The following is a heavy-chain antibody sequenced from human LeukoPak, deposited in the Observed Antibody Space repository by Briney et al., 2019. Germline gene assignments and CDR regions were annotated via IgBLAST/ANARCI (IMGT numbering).Heavy chain of an antibody. Sequence: GGSLRLSCAASGFTFSSYGMHWVRQAPGKGLEWVAFIRYDGSNKYYADSVKGRFTISRDNAKTSLYLQMNSLRAEDTAVYYCARGYDYDSSGYQYWGQGTLVTVSS. J-gene: IGHJ4*02. CDR2: IRYDGSNK. V-gene: IGHV3-30*02. CDR1: GFTFSSYG. D-gene: IGHD3-22*01. CDR3: ARGYDYDSSGYQY.